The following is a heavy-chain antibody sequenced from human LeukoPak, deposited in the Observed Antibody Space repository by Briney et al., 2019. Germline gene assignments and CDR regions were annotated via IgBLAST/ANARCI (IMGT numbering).Heavy chain of an antibody. CDR3: ARDLAAAGRGWFDP. D-gene: IGHD6-13*01. V-gene: IGHV3-74*01. J-gene: IGHJ5*02. CDR1: GFTFSSYW. CDR2: INSDGSST. Sequence: GGSRRLSCAASGFTFSSYWMHWVRQAPGKGLVWVSRINSDGSSTSYADSVKGRSITFREHAKNTLYLQMNSLRAEDTAVYYCARDLAAAGRGWFDPWGQGTLVTVSS.